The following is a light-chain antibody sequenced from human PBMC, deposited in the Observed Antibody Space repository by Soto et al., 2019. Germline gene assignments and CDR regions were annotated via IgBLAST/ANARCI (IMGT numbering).Light chain of an antibody. V-gene: IGKV3-20*01. Sequence: EIVLTQSPGTLSLSPGERATLSCRASQSVNSSYLAWYRRKPGQAPSLLIYCASTRATGIPGRFSGSGSGTDFTLTITRLEPEDFAVYYCQQYGSSPPTFGQGTKVEIK. CDR2: CAS. J-gene: IGKJ1*01. CDR3: QQYGSSPPT. CDR1: QSVNSSY.